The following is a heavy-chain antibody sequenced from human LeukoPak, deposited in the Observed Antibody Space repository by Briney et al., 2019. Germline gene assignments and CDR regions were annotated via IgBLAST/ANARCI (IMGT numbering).Heavy chain of an antibody. Sequence: QPGGSLRLSCAASGFTFSSYAMSWVRQAPGKGLEWVSAISGSGGSTYYADSVKGRFTISRDNSKNTLYLQMNSLRAEDTAVYYCATRIGGRPRPQQLVSPDAFDIWGQGTMVTVSS. D-gene: IGHD6-13*01. CDR2: ISGSGGST. CDR1: GFTFSSYA. J-gene: IGHJ3*02. V-gene: IGHV3-23*01. CDR3: ATRIGGRPRPQQLVSPDAFDI.